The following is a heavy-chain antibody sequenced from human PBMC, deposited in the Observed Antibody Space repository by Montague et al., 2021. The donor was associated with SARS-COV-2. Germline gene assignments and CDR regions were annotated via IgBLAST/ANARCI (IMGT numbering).Heavy chain of an antibody. CDR1: GFTFSDHE. J-gene: IGHJ6*02. CDR3: TRGYCTGGGCYSSIIYAMDV. D-gene: IGHD2-15*01. CDR2: IRRSGTPI. V-gene: IGHV3-48*03. Sequence: PLRLSCAASGFTFSDHEMNWVRQAPGKGLEWVSYIRRSGTPIYYAYPVKGRFTISRDNARNSQYLQMNSLRDEDTSVYYCTRGYCTGGGCYSSIIYAMDVWGQGTTVTVSS.